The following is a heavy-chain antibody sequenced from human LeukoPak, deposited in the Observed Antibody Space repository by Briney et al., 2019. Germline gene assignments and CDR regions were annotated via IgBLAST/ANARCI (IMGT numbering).Heavy chain of an antibody. CDR2: IYYTGYT. Sequence: PSETLSLTCTVSGDSISSSSYYWGWIRQPPGTGLEWIGSIYYTGYTYDNPSLRSRITMSVDTPKNQFSLKLSSVTAADTAVYYCASRYCSGGSCFFSALFDYWGQGTLVTVSS. CDR3: ASRYCSGGSCFFSALFDY. CDR1: GDSISSSSYY. J-gene: IGHJ4*02. V-gene: IGHV4-39*07. D-gene: IGHD2-15*01.